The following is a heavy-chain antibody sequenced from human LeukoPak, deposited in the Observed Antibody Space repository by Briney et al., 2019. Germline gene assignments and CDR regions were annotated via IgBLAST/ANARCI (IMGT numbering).Heavy chain of an antibody. D-gene: IGHD2-2*01. V-gene: IGHV3-30*04. CDR2: ISYDGSNK. CDR3: ARDPRDCSSTSCGYLDY. J-gene: IGHJ4*02. CDR1: GFTFCSYA. Sequence: GRSLRLSCAASGFTFCSYAMHWVRQAPGKGLEWVAVISYDGSNKYYADSVKGRFTISRDNSKNTLYLQMNSLRAEDTAVYYCARDPRDCSSTSCGYLDYWGQGTLVTVSS.